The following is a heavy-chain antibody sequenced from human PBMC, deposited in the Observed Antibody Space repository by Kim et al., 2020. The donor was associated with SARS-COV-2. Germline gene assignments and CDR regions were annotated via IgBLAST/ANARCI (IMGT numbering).Heavy chain of an antibody. CDR2: ISPNSGGT. V-gene: IGHV1-2*02. J-gene: IGHJ6*02. Sequence: ASVKVSCKASGDAFTGYYMHWVRQAPGQGLEWMGWISPNSGGTNYAQQFQGRVTMTRDTSISTAYMELSRLRSDDTAVYYCARVRQLYYYGMDVWGQGTTVTVSS. CDR3: ARVRQLYYYGMDV. CDR1: GDAFTGYY.